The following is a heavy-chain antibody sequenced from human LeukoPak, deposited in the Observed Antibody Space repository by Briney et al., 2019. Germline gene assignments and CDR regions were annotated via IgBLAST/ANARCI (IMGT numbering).Heavy chain of an antibody. D-gene: IGHD4-23*01. Sequence: GASVKVSCKASGYTFTSYAMHWVRQAPGQRLEWMGWINAGNGNTKYSQKFQGRVTITRDTSASTAYMELSSLRSEDTAVYYCASSTVVTPYYYYYYGMDVWGQGTTVTVSS. J-gene: IGHJ6*02. CDR3: ASSTVVTPYYYYYYGMDV. CDR2: INAGNGNT. CDR1: GYTFTSYA. V-gene: IGHV1-3*01.